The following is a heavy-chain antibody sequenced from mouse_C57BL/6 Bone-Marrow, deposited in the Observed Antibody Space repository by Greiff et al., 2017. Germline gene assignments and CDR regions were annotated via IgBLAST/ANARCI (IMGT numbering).Heavy chain of an antibody. J-gene: IGHJ3*01. CDR2: LNPGSGGT. D-gene: IGHD4-1*01. V-gene: IGHV1-54*01. CDR1: GYAFTNYL. CDR3: ARSKNWDYWLAY. Sequence: QVQLQQSGAELVRPGTSVKVSCKASGYAFTNYLIEWVKQRPGQGLEWIGVLNPGSGGTNYNEQFKGKATLTADKSSSTAYMQLSSLTSEDSAVYFCARSKNWDYWLAYGGQGTLVTVSA.